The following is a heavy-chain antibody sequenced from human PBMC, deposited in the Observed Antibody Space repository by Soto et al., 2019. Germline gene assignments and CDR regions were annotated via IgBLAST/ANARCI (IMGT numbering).Heavy chain of an antibody. CDR3: AREPRYCRGGSCSITGDAYDI. CDR2: ISNRGDT. V-gene: IGHV3-66*01. D-gene: IGHD2-15*01. CDR1: GFIVSDTY. J-gene: IGHJ3*02. Sequence: EVQLVESGGGLVQPGGSLRLSCTASGFIVSDTYVNWVRQAAGKGLEWVSVISNRGDTHYADCVRGRFSLSRDISDNTLHLQMNTLRVEDTAVYYCAREPRYCRGGSCSITGDAYDIWGQGTMVTVSS.